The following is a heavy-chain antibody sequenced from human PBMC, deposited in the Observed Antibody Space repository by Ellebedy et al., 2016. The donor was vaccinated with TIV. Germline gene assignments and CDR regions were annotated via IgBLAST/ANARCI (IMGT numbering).Heavy chain of an antibody. V-gene: IGHV4-4*02. CDR2: LFHTGRT. CDR3: ARILTGYYNQYYDGMGV. CDR1: GASISSNNW. Sequence: GSLRLXCAVSGASISSNNWWSWVRQPPGNGLEWIGDLFHTGRTNYNPSLKSRVTISVEKSKNQFSLVLRSVTAADTAIYYCARILTGYYNQYYDGMGVWGQGTTVTVSS. J-gene: IGHJ6*02. D-gene: IGHD3-9*01.